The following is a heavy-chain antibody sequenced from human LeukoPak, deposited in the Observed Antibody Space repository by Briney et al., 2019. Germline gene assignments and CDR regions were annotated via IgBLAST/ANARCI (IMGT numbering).Heavy chain of an antibody. CDR3: ARDQGLTVPAGDPLDI. Sequence: GTSLRLSCSPSGFIFNTYAMHWVRQAPGKGLEWVALISYDGINKFCADSVKGRFSISRDNSKNTLYLQMNSLRPEDTALYSRARDQGLTVPAGDPLDIWRQGTMVTVSS. J-gene: IGHJ3*02. CDR2: ISYDGINK. V-gene: IGHV3-30-3*01. CDR1: GFIFNTYA. D-gene: IGHD2-8*02.